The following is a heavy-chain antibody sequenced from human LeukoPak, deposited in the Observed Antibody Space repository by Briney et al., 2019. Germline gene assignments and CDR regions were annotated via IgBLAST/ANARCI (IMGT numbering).Heavy chain of an antibody. CDR3: AREDNYAYTI. CDR2: INHSGST. CDR1: GGSFSGYY. D-gene: IGHD2-2*02. Sequence: PSETLSLTCAVYGGSFSGYYWSWIRQPPGKGLEWIGEINHSGSTNYNPSLKSRVTISVDTSKNQFSLKLSSVTAADTAVYYCAREDNYAYTIWGQGTMVTVSS. J-gene: IGHJ3*02. V-gene: IGHV4-34*01.